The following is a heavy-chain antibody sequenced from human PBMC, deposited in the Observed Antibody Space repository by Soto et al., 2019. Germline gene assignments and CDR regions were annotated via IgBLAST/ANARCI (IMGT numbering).Heavy chain of an antibody. V-gene: IGHV3-23*01. CDR2: ISGSGGAT. D-gene: IGHD6-13*01. CDR1: GFIPSSYA. Sequence: VSLRLSCVVAGFIPSSYAMSWVRQAPGKGLEWVSGISGSGGATSYADSVKGRLTISRDNSKNTLYLQMNSLSDEDTAIYYCAKDAIMVSSSFNYFDFWGQGALVTVSS. J-gene: IGHJ4*02. CDR3: AKDAIMVSSSFNYFDF.